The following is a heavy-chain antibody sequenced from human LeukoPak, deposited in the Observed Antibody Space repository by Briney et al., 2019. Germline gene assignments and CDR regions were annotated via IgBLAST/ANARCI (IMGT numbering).Heavy chain of an antibody. CDR3: AREEQRGGSYCDY. J-gene: IGHJ4*02. Sequence: ASVKVPCKASGYTFTSYGISWVRQAPGQGLEWMGWISAYNGNTSYAQKLQGRVTMTTDTSTSTAYVELRSLRSDDTAVYYCAREEQRGGSYCDYWGQGTLVTVSS. D-gene: IGHD1-26*01. CDR1: GYTFTSYG. V-gene: IGHV1-18*01. CDR2: ISAYNGNT.